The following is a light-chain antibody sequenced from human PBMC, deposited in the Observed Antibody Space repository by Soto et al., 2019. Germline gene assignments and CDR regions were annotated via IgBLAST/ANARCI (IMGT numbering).Light chain of an antibody. Sequence: QSVLTQPSSASGTPGQRVTISCSGSSSNIGSNTVNWYQQLPGTAPKLLIYSNNQRPSGVPDRFSGSKSGTSASLAISGLQSEDEADYYCAAWDDSLNGRYVFGTGTKLTVL. CDR2: SNN. CDR3: AAWDDSLNGRYV. J-gene: IGLJ1*01. CDR1: SSNIGSNT. V-gene: IGLV1-44*01.